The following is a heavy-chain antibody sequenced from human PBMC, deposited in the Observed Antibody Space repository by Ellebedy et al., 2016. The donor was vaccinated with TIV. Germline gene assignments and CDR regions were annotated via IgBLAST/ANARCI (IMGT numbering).Heavy chain of an antibody. CDR2: VYFTGTT. CDR3: ATARRDPLYYGVDV. CDR1: GGSISSRTRY. D-gene: IGHD6-13*01. J-gene: IGHJ6*02. Sequence: MPSETLSLTCTVSGGSISSRTRYWGWFRQTPEKGLEWIGTVYFTGTTYYNPSLSSRLTISADTSNNQFSLNLTSVTAADTAVYYCATARRDPLYYGVDVWGRGTTVTVSS. V-gene: IGHV4-39*01.